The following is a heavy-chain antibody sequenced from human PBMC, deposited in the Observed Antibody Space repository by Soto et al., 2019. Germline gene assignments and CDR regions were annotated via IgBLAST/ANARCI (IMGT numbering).Heavy chain of an antibody. J-gene: IGHJ5*02. CDR3: ARQGSVLRYFDWTPNWFDP. CDR1: GGSISSSSYY. Sequence: SETLSLTCTVSGGSISSSSYYWGWIRQPPGKGLEWIGSIYYSGSTYYNPSLKSRVTISVGTSKNQFSLKLSSVTAADTAVYYCARQGSVLRYFDWTPNWFDPWGQGTLVTVSS. V-gene: IGHV4-39*01. CDR2: IYYSGST. D-gene: IGHD3-9*01.